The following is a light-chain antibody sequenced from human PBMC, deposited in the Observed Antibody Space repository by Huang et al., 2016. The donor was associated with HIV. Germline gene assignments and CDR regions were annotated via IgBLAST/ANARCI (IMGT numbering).Light chain of an antibody. J-gene: IGKJ1*01. Sequence: DIQMTQSPSSLSASVGDRVTITCRARESIGTYLNWYQQKPGKAPNLLIYTTSALQSGVPARFRGSEAGTEFTLTISSLQPEDFATYYCQQSYNTPLTFGPWTFGPGTKVEIK. V-gene: IGKV1-39*01. CDR3: QQSYNTPLTFGPWT. CDR1: ESIGTY. CDR2: TTS.